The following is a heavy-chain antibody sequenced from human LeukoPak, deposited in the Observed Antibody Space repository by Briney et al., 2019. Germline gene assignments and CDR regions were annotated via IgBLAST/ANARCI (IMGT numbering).Heavy chain of an antibody. V-gene: IGHV3-23*01. CDR3: AEIGDFWSGYYYMDV. CDR1: GFTFSSYA. CDR2: ISGSGGST. D-gene: IGHD3-3*01. J-gene: IGHJ6*03. Sequence: PGGSLRLSCAASGFTFSSYAMSWVRQAPGKGLEWVSAISGSGGSTYYADSVKGRFTISRDNSKNTLYLQMNSLRAEDTAVYYCAEIGDFWSGYYYMDVWGKGTTVTVSS.